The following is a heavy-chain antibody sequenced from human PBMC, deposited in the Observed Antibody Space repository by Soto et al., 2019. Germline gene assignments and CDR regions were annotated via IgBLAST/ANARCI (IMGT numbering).Heavy chain of an antibody. Sequence: EVQLVESGGGLSQPGGSLRLSCAASGFTVSHNYMSWVRQAPGEGLEWVSVIYSASSTYYADSVKGRFTISRDNSKNTLYLQMNSLRAEDTAVYYCARDTDYYGMDVWGQGTTVTVSS. V-gene: IGHV3-53*01. D-gene: IGHD4-17*01. CDR3: ARDTDYYGMDV. CDR2: IYSASST. J-gene: IGHJ6*02. CDR1: GFTVSHNY.